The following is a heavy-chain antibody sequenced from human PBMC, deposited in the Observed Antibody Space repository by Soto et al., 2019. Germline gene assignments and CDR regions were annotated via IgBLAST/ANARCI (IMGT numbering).Heavy chain of an antibody. J-gene: IGHJ4*02. V-gene: IGHV3-23*01. D-gene: IGHD2-15*01. Sequence: EVQLLESGGGLVQPGGSLRLSCVGSGFFFSSYTMPWVRQAPGKGLQWVSSFSATSENTYDADSVRGRFTRSRDNSKNTLFLQMNSLPAEDTAMYYCAKARHPPSARLPLDSGGQGILITVSS. CDR2: FSATSENT. CDR1: GFFFSSYT. CDR3: AKARHPPSARLPLDS.